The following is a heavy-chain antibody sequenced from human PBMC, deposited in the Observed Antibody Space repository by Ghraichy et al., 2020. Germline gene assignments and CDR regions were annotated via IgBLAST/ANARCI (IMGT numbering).Heavy chain of an antibody. CDR2: IKQDGSEK. CDR3: ARGGSISYTY. V-gene: IGHV3-7*03. D-gene: IGHD1-26*01. CDR1: GFSLSNDW. Sequence: GGSLRLSCAASGFSLSNDWMTWVRQAPGTGLEWVANIKQDGSEKDYVDSVKGRFTISRDNAQNSLYLQMNSLRAEDTAVYYCARGGSISYTYWGQGTLVTVPS. J-gene: IGHJ4*02.